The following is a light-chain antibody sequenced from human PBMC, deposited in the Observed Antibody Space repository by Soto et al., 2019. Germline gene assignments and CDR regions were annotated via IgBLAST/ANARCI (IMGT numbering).Light chain of an antibody. CDR2: SND. CDR3: ATWDDSLNAVS. Sequence: QSVLTQPPSASGTPGQRVTISCSGSGSNIGNNFVYWYQKLPGMAPDVLIYSNDQRPSGVPDRFFGSKSGTSASLAISGLRAEDEADYYCATWDDSLNAVSFGGGTQLTVL. V-gene: IGLV1-47*02. CDR1: GSNIGNNF. J-gene: IGLJ2*01.